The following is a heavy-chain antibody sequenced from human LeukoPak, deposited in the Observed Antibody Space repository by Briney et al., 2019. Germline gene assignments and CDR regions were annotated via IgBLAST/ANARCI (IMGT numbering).Heavy chain of an antibody. Sequence: KSSETLSLTCTVSGGSISSYYWSWIRQPAGKGLEWIGRIYTSGTTHYNPSLKSRVTMSVDTSKNQFSLKLSSVTAADTAVYYCARMAVAGDYMDVWGKGTTVTISS. CDR3: ARMAVAGDYMDV. D-gene: IGHD6-19*01. V-gene: IGHV4-4*07. J-gene: IGHJ6*03. CDR1: GGSISSYY. CDR2: IYTSGTT.